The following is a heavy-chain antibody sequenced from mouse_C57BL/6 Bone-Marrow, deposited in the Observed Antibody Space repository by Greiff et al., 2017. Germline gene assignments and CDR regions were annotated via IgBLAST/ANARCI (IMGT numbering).Heavy chain of an antibody. CDR2: FYPGSGSI. CDR1: GYTFTEYT. J-gene: IGHJ3*01. D-gene: IGHD2-1*01. V-gene: IGHV1-62-2*01. Sequence: QVQLQQSGAELVKPGASVKLSCKASGYTFTEYTIHWVKQRSGQGLEWIGWFYPGSGSIKYNEKYKDKATVTADTSSSTVYMELSRWTSEDSAVYFCARHEGHGNYLAWFAYWGQGTLVTVSA. CDR3: ARHEGHGNYLAWFAY.